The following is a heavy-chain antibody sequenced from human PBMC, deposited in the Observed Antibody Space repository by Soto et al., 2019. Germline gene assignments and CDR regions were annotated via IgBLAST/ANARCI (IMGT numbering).Heavy chain of an antibody. D-gene: IGHD2-2*01. CDR2: IIPIFGIA. J-gene: IGHJ6*02. V-gene: IGHV1-69*08. CDR3: AREDRDRETGLVPAAIDGMDV. Sequence: QVQLVQSGAEVKKPGSSVKVSCKASGGTFSRYSITWVRQAPGHGLEWIGRIIPIFGIASYAQKFQGRVTITADESTSTAYMELSSLRSDDMAVYYCAREDRDRETGLVPAAIDGMDVWGQGTTVTVSS. CDR1: GGTFSRYS.